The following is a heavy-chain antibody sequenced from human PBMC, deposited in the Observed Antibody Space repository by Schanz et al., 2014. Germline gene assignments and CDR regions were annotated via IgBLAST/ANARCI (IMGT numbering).Heavy chain of an antibody. V-gene: IGHV4-30-4*07. CDR1: GGSISSGGYS. CDR3: ARLWGGWRIPDY. CDR2: IFFRGST. D-gene: IGHD6-19*01. J-gene: IGHJ4*02. Sequence: QVQLQESGPGLVKPSQTLSLTCAVSGGSISSGGYSWSWIRQPLGKGLEWIGYIFFRGSTYYNPSLKSRVTISIDPPKTQSPRRLTSVTAADTAVYYCARLWGGWRIPDYWGQGTLVTVSS.